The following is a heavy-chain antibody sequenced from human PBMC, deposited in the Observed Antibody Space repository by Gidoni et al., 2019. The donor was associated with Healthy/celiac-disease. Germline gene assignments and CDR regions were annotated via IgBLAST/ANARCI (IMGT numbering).Heavy chain of an antibody. Sequence: EVQLVESGGGLVKPGGSLRLSCAASGFTFSNGWMGWVRRAPGKGLEWVCRIKSKTDGGTTDYAAPVKGRFTISRDDSKNTLYLQMNSLKPEDTAVYYCTTDGYSGSYPPDYWGQGTLVTVSS. V-gene: IGHV3-15*01. J-gene: IGHJ4*02. D-gene: IGHD1-26*01. CDR1: GFTFSNGW. CDR3: TTDGYSGSYPPDY. CDR2: IKSKTDGGTT.